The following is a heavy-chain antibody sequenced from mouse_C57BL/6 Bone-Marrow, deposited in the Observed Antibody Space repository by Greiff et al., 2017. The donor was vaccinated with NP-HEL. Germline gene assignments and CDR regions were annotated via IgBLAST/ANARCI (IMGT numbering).Heavy chain of an antibody. CDR3: AREADYDFY. V-gene: IGHV1-69*01. CDR1: GYTFTSYW. J-gene: IGHJ2*01. D-gene: IGHD2-4*01. Sequence: QVQLQQSGAELVMPGASVKLSCKASGYTFTSYWMHWVKQRPGQGLEWIGEIDPSDSYTNYNQKFKGKSTLTVDKSSSTAYMQLSSLTSEDSAVYYCAREADYDFYWGQGTTLTVSS. CDR2: IDPSDSYT.